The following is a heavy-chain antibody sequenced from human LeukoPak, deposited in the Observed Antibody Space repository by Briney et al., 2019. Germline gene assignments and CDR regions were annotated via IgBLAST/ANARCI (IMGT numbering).Heavy chain of an antibody. CDR2: INSDGSST. J-gene: IGHJ4*02. CDR3: ASLPYYYGSGSYEPRDY. V-gene: IGHV3-74*01. Sequence: GGSLRLSCAASGFTFSSYWMHWVRQAPGKGLVWVSRINSDGSSTSYADSVKGRFTISRDNAKNTLYLQMNSLRAEDTAVYYCASLPYYYGSGSYEPRDYWGQGTLVTVSS. D-gene: IGHD3-10*01. CDR1: GFTFSSYW.